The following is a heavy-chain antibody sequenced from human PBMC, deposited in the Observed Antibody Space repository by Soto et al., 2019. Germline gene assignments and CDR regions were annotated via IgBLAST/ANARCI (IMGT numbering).Heavy chain of an antibody. CDR1: GGTFSSYA. CDR2: IIPIFGTA. CDR3: ARGCCSGGSCYSLPYYYYGMDV. Sequence: SVKVSCTASGGTFSSYAISWVRQAPGQGLEWMGGIIPIFGTANYAQKFQGRVTITADKSTSTAYMELSSLRSEDTAVYYCARGCCSGGSCYSLPYYYYGMDVWGQGTTVTVSS. V-gene: IGHV1-69*06. D-gene: IGHD2-15*01. J-gene: IGHJ6*02.